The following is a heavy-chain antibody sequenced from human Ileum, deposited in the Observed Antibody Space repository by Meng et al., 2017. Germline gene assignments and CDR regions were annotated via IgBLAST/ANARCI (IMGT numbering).Heavy chain of an antibody. CDR2: IIGSGADT. Sequence: GESLKISCAASGFTFSNYAMNWVRQAPGKGLEWVSSIIGSGADTYYVGSVKGRFTISRDNSKNTLSLQMNGLRAEDMAMYYCAKGSRASCIGARCYDFDYWGQGTLVTVSS. J-gene: IGHJ4*02. D-gene: IGHD2-15*01. CDR1: GFTFSNYA. CDR3: AKGSRASCIGARCYDFDY. V-gene: IGHV3-23*01.